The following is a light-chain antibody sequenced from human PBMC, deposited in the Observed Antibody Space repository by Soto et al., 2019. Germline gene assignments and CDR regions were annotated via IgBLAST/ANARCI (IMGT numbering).Light chain of an antibody. CDR2: WAS. CDR1: QSLLYNSNNKNY. V-gene: IGKV4-1*01. J-gene: IGKJ1*01. CDR3: QKYYNGPLT. Sequence: DIVMTQSPDSLAVSLGERATINCKSSQSLLYNSNNKNYLAWFQQKSGQPPKLLIYWASTRESGVPDRFSGSGSGTDFTLTVSSLQAENVAVYYSQKYYNGPLTFGQGTSVEIK.